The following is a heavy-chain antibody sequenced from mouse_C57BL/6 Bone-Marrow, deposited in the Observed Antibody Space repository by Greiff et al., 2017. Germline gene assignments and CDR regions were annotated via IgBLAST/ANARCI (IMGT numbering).Heavy chain of an antibody. CDR3: ARDGYYYFDY. D-gene: IGHD2-3*01. J-gene: IGHJ2*01. CDR2: IVPSDSYT. CDR1: GYTFTSYW. Sequence: VQLLQPGAELVKPGASVKLSCKASGYTFTSYWMQWVKQRPGQGLEWIGEIVPSDSYTNYHQKFKGKATVTVDTSYSTAYMQLSSLTSEDYAVDYCARDGYYYFDYWGQGTTLTVAS. V-gene: IGHV1-50*01.